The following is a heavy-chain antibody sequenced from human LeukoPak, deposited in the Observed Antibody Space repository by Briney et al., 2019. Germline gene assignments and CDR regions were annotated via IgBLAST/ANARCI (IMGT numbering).Heavy chain of an antibody. CDR3: SRERYSSGPDGFDI. CDR2: IPSDGSST. D-gene: IGHD2-15*01. V-gene: IGHV3-74*01. J-gene: IGHJ3*02. Sequence: GVSLRLSCAVSGFTFTMHWMQWVRRVRGKGLVWVSRIPSDGSSTSYADSVKGRFTISRDNAKNTLYLQMNSMRAEDTAVYYCSRERYSSGPDGFDIWGQGTMVTVSS. CDR1: GFTFTMHW.